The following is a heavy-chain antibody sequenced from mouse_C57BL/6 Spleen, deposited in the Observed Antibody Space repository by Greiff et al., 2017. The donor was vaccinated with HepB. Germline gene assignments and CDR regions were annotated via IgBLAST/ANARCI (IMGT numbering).Heavy chain of an antibody. CDR3: ARWGWDGRAWFAY. CDR1: GYTFTSYW. J-gene: IGHJ3*01. CDR2: IDPSDSYT. V-gene: IGHV1-59*01. D-gene: IGHD1-1*02. Sequence: QVQLQQPGAELVRPGTSVKLSCKASGYTFTSYWMHWVKQRPGQGLEWIGVIDPSDSYTNYNQKFKGKATLTVDTSSSTAYMQRSSLTSEDSAVYYCARWGWDGRAWFAYWGQGTLVTVSA.